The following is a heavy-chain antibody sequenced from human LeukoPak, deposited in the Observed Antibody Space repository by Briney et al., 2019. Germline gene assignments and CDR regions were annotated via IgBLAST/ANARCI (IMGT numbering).Heavy chain of an antibody. D-gene: IGHD3-16*01. J-gene: IGHJ3*02. CDR1: GGSFSGYY. CDR3: ARVPGIVITHYAFDI. CDR2: INHSGRI. V-gene: IGHV4-34*01. Sequence: SETLSLTCAVYGGSFSGYYWSWIRQPPGKGLEWIGEINHSGRIQYNPSLKSRVTISVGTSKNQFSLNLSSVTAADTAVYYCARVPGIVITHYAFDIWGQGTMVTVSS.